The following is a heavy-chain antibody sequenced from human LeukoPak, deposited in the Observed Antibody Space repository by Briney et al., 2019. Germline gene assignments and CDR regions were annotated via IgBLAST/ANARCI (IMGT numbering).Heavy chain of an antibody. Sequence: GRSLRLSCTASGFTFGDYAMSRVRQAPGKGLEWVGFIRSKAYGGTTEYAASVKGRFTISRDDSKSIAYLQMNCLKTEDTAVYYCTRATYYYDSSGYYYDATIKRFDYWGQGTLVTVSS. V-gene: IGHV3-49*04. J-gene: IGHJ4*02. D-gene: IGHD3-22*01. CDR1: GFTFGDYA. CDR3: TRATYYYDSSGYYYDATIKRFDY. CDR2: IRSKAYGGTT.